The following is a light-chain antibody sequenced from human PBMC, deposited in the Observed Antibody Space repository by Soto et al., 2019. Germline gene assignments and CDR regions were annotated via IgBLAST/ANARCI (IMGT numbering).Light chain of an antibody. V-gene: IGKV1-39*01. CDR2: AAS. J-gene: IGKJ3*01. CDR1: QSISSY. Sequence: DIQMTQSPSSLSASVGDRVTITCRASQSISSYLNWYQQKPGKAPKLLIYAASSLQSGVPSRFSGSGSGTDFTLTISSLQPEDFATYYCQQSGSTRFTFGPGTKVDIK. CDR3: QQSGSTRFT.